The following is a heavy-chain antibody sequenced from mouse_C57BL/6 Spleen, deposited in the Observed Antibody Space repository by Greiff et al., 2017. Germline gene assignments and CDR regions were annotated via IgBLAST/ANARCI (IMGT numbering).Heavy chain of an antibody. V-gene: IGHV1-15*01. CDR3: SSFWFAY. J-gene: IGHJ3*01. CDR2: IDPETGGT. Sequence: QVQLQQSGAELVRPGASVTLSCKASGYTFTDYEMHWVKQTPVHGLEWIGAIDPETGGTAYNQKFKGKAILTADKSSSPAYMSLRSLTSEDSAVYCGSSFWFAYWGQGTLVTVSA. CDR1: GYTFTDYE. D-gene: IGHD1-1*01.